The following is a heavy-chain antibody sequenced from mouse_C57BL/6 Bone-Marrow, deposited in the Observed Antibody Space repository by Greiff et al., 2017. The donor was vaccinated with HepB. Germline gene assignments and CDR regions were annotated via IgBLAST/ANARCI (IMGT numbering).Heavy chain of an antibody. J-gene: IGHJ1*03. Sequence: VQLKESGPELVKPGASVKISCKASGYSFTDYNMNWVKQSNGKSLEWIGVINPNYGNTSYNQKFKGKATLTVDQSSSTAYMQLNSLTSEDSAVYYCAGGEFTTVVATRYFDVWGTGTTVTVSS. CDR2: INPNYGNT. D-gene: IGHD1-1*01. V-gene: IGHV1-39*01. CDR3: AGGEFTTVVATRYFDV. CDR1: GYSFTDYN.